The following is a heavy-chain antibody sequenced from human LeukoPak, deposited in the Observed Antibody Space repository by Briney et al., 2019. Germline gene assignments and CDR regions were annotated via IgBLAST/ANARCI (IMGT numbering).Heavy chain of an antibody. CDR1: GFTFDDYA. Sequence: PGGSLRLSCAASGFTFDDYAMHWVRQAPGKGLEWVSGISWNSGSIGYADSVKGRFTISRDNAKSSLYLQMNSLRAEDTALYYCAKDISLYYYDSRGGGENLFDYWGQGTLVTVSS. J-gene: IGHJ4*02. D-gene: IGHD3-22*01. CDR2: ISWNSGSI. V-gene: IGHV3-9*01. CDR3: AKDISLYYYDSRGGGENLFDY.